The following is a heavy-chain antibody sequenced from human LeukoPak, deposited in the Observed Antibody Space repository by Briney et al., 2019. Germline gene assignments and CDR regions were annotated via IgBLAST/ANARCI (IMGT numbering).Heavy chain of an antibody. CDR1: GFTFSSYG. V-gene: IGHV3-30*03. D-gene: IGHD6-19*01. CDR2: ISYDGSNK. J-gene: IGHJ3*02. CDR3: ARDDESEQWLVPGGRGAFDI. Sequence: GGSLRLSCAASGFTFSSYGMHWVRQAPGKGLEWVAVISYDGSNKYYADSVKGRFTISRDNSKNTLYLQMNSLRAEDTAVYYCARDDESEQWLVPGGRGAFDIWGQGTMVTVSS.